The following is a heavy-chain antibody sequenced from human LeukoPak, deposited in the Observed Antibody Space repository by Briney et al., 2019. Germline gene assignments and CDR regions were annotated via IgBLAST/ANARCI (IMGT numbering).Heavy chain of an antibody. D-gene: IGHD1-7*01. Sequence: GGALRLSCETSEFIFSIYEMHWVRQTPGRGLEYVSGISGNGVSSYYALSVKGRLTISRDNSKNTLYLQMGSLKTEDMAVYYCARSTEGTAHFDYWGQGTLVIVSS. CDR2: ISGNGVSS. J-gene: IGHJ4*02. CDR1: EFIFSIYE. V-gene: IGHV3-64*01. CDR3: ARSTEGTAHFDY.